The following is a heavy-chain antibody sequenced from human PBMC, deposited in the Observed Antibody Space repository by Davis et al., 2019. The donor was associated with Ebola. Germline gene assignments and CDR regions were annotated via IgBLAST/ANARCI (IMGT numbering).Heavy chain of an antibody. CDR2: IYPGDSDT. Sequence: GESLKISCKASGDRFANNWIGWVRQLPGKGLEWMGIIYPGDSDTKYSPAFQGKVTISADTSINTAYLQWTSLRASDTAIYYCARGTTIYFDIWGRGTLVTVSS. CDR1: GDRFANNW. D-gene: IGHD1-1*01. CDR3: ARGTTIYFDI. J-gene: IGHJ2*01. V-gene: IGHV5-51*01.